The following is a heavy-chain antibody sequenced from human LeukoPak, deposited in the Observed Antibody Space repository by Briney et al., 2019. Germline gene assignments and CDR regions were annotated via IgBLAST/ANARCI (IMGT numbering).Heavy chain of an antibody. J-gene: IGHJ4*02. CDR3: ARGLYSSGWYEGSFDY. CDR1: GFTFSSYW. CDR2: IKQDGSEK. V-gene: IGHV3-7*01. D-gene: IGHD6-19*01. Sequence: GGSLRLSCAASGFTFSSYWMSWVRQAPGKGLEWVANIKQDGSEKYYVDSVKGRFTISRDNAKNSLYLQMNSLRAEDTAVYYCARGLYSSGWYEGSFDYWSQGTLVTVSS.